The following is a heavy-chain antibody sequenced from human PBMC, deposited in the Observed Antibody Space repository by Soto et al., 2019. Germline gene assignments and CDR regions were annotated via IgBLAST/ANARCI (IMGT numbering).Heavy chain of an antibody. J-gene: IGHJ4*02. CDR3: AREYCSGGGCYYYFDF. CDR1: GFTFSPYA. V-gene: IGHV3-48*01. D-gene: IGHD2-15*01. CDR2: ISGSSSAI. Sequence: PGGSLRLSCAASGFTFSPYAMNWVRQAPGKGLEWVSYISGSSSAIYYADSVKGRFTISRDNAKKSLYLQMNNLRAEDTAVYYCAREYCSGGGCYYYFDFWGQGTLVTVSS.